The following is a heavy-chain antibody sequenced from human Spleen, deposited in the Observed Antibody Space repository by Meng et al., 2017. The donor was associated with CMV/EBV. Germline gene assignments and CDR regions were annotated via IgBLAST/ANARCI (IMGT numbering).Heavy chain of an antibody. V-gene: IGHV1-46*01. CDR1: GYTFTSYY. J-gene: IGHJ6*02. D-gene: IGHD2-2*01. Sequence: ASVKVSCKASGYTFTSYYMHWVRQAPGQGLEWMGIINPSGGSTSYAQKFQGRVTMTRDTSTSTVYMELSSLRSEDTAVYYCARALGELCSSTSCYDYCYYYGMDVWGQGTTVTVSS. CDR3: ARALGELCSSTSCYDYCYYYGMDV. CDR2: INPSGGST.